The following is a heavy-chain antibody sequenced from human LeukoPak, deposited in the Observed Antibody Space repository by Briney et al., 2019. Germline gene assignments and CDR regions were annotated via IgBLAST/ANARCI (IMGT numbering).Heavy chain of an antibody. J-gene: IGHJ6*03. CDR2: IKSKTDGGTT. CDR1: GFTFSNAW. CDR3: TTDSSEWYYYIVYYYMDV. D-gene: IGHD3-10*01. Sequence: GGSLRLSCAASGFTFSNAWMSWVRQAPGKGLEWVGRIKSKTDGGTTDYAAPVKGRFTISRDDSKNTLYLQMNSLKTEDTAVYYCTTDSSEWYYYIVYYYMDVWGKGTTVTVSS. V-gene: IGHV3-15*01.